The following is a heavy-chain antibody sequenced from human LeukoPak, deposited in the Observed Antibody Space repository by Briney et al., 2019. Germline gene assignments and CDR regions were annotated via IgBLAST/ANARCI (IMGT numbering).Heavy chain of an antibody. CDR3: ARTESIVVVPTSLDY. CDR2: ISAYNGNT. Sequence: ASVKVSCKASGYTFTSYGISWVRQAPGQGLEWMGWISAYNGNTNYAQKLQGRVTMTTDTSTSTAYMELRSLRSDDTAVYYCARTESIVVVPTSLDYWGQGTLVTVSS. J-gene: IGHJ4*02. CDR1: GYTFTSYG. V-gene: IGHV1-18*04. D-gene: IGHD2-2*01.